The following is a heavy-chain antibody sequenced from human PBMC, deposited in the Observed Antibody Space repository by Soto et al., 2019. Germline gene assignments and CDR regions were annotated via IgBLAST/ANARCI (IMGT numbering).Heavy chain of an antibody. J-gene: IGHJ5*02. CDR2: IFYSGST. D-gene: IGHD2-2*01. CDR3: AGGRLGYCSSSSCYWFDP. Sequence: QVQLQESGPGLVKPSQTLSLTCTVSGGSISSGDYYWSWIRQPPGKGLEWVAYIFYSGSTYYNPSLKSRVTISVDTSKNQFALKLSSVTAADTAVYYCAGGRLGYCSSSSCYWFDPWGQGTRVTVSS. CDR1: GGSISSGDYY. V-gene: IGHV4-30-4*01.